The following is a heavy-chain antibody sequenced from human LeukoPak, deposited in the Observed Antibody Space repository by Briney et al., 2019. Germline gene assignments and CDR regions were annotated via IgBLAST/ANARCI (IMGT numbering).Heavy chain of an antibody. CDR3: ARDRGYGDDWYFDL. CDR1: GISFSSSD. CDR2: IYSGGST. Sequence: PGGSLRLSCTASGISFSSSDMHWVRQAPGKGLEWVSVIYSGGSTYYADSVKGRFTISGDNSKNTLYLQMNSLRAEDTAVYYCARDRGYGDDWYFDLWGRGTLVTVSS. J-gene: IGHJ2*01. D-gene: IGHD4-17*01. V-gene: IGHV3-53*01.